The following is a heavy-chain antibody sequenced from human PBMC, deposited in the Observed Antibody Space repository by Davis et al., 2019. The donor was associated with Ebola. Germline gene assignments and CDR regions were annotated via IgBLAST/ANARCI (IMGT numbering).Heavy chain of an antibody. CDR1: GYTFTSYA. CDR3: ATPVVSGSYYHYFDY. D-gene: IGHD1-26*01. V-gene: IGHV1-3*01. Sequence: ASVKVSCKASGYTFTSYAMHWVRQAPGQRLEWMGWINAGNGNTKYSQKFQGRVTITRDTSISTAYMEVSRLRSDDTAVYYCATPVVSGSYYHYFDYWGQGTLVTVSS. CDR2: INAGNGNT. J-gene: IGHJ4*02.